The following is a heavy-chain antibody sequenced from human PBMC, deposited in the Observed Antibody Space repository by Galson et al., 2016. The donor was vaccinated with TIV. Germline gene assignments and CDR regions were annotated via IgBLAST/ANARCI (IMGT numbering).Heavy chain of an antibody. CDR1: GFIFDNAW. D-gene: IGHD4-17*01. CDR3: ATHYGDYWGYYFDY. CDR2: IKTKVDGGTA. J-gene: IGHJ4*02. V-gene: IGHV3-15*01. Sequence: SLRLSCAASGFIFDNAWMSWVRQAPGKGLEWVGRIKTKVDGGTADYAAPVNGRFTISRDDSKNTLYLQMNSLKTDDTATYYCATHYGDYWGYYFDYWGQGTLVTASS.